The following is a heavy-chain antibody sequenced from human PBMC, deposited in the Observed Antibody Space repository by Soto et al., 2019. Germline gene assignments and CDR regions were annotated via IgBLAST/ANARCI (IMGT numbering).Heavy chain of an antibody. V-gene: IGHV1-18*04. D-gene: IGHD6-25*01. J-gene: IGHJ4*02. CDR3: AREMWTRSGPQNFFDD. Sequence: ASVKVSCKSSGYSFTSYGVCWVRQVPGQGLEWMGYISPNSGYTTYAQNLRGRVTMTTDTSTSTVYMELRSLRSDDTAVYYCAREMWTRSGPQNFFDDWGQGALVTVSS. CDR2: ISPNSGYT. CDR1: GYSFTSYG.